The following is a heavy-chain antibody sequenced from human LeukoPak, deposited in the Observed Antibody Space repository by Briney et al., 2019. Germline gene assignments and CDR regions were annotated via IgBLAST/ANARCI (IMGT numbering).Heavy chain of an antibody. CDR3: AKEAHYPHMGTYLVTIDS. J-gene: IGHJ4*02. CDR1: GFTFRSYA. D-gene: IGHD3-9*01. V-gene: IGHV3-23*01. CDR2: IGGSDGKT. Sequence: GGSLRLSCAASGFTFRSYAMSWVRQAPGNGLEWVSAIGGSDGKTYYADSVKGRFTISRDNSKNTLYLQMNSLRAEDTALYYCAKEAHYPHMGTYLVTIDSWGQGTLVTVSS.